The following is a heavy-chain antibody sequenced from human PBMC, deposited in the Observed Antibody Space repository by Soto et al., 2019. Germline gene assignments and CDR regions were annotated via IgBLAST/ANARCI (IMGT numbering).Heavy chain of an antibody. CDR1: GYTFTSYD. CDR3: ARDVEGVTTTPFDY. D-gene: IGHD4-17*01. J-gene: IGHJ4*02. Sequence: QVQLVQSGAEVKKPGASVKVSCKASGYTFTSYDINWERQATGQGLEWMGWMNPNSGNTGYAQKFQGRVTMTRNTSISTAYMELSSLRSEDTAVYYCARDVEGVTTTPFDYWGQGTLVTVSS. CDR2: MNPNSGNT. V-gene: IGHV1-8*01.